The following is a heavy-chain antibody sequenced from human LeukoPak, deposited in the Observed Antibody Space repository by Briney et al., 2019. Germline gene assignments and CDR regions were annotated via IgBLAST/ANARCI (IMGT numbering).Heavy chain of an antibody. Sequence: PGGSLRLSCTASGFTFGDYAMSWFRQAPGKGLEWVGFIRSKAYGGTTEYAASVKGRFTISRDDSKSIAYLQMNSLKTEDTAVYYCTRDRPRLLWFGEFRFDPWGQGTLVTVSS. V-gene: IGHV3-49*03. CDR3: TRDRPRLLWFGEFRFDP. CDR2: IRSKAYGGTT. J-gene: IGHJ5*02. CDR1: GFTFGDYA. D-gene: IGHD3-10*01.